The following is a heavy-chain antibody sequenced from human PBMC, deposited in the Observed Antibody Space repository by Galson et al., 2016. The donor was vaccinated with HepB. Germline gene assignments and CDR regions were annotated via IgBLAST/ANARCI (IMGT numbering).Heavy chain of an antibody. V-gene: IGHV3-11*04. CDR3: AASRARTPSSYFYSGMDA. J-gene: IGHJ6*02. D-gene: IGHD1-14*01. CDR2: STPTGSSI. CDR1: GFTLSDYY. Sequence: SLRLSCAASGFTLSDYYISWIRQAPGKGLQWISYSTPTGSSIFCTDSLKGRFTISRDNAKNSLSLQVISLRAEDTAVYFCAASRARTPSSYFYSGMDAWGQGTTVIVSS.